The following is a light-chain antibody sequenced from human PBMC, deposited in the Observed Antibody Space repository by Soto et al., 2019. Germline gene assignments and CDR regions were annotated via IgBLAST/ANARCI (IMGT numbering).Light chain of an antibody. J-gene: IGKJ1*01. CDR2: KAS. CDR1: QSISTW. CDR3: QQYSSSSRT. Sequence: DIQMTQSPSTLFASIGDRVTITCRASQSISTWLAWYQQKPGKTPNLLIYKASRLETGVPSRFSASGSGTEFTLTISSLQPDDFATYYCQQYSSSSRTFGQGTKVDIK. V-gene: IGKV1-5*03.